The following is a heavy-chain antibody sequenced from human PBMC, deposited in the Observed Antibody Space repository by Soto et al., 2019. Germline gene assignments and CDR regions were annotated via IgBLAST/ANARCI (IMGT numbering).Heavy chain of an antibody. Sequence: PSETLSLTCTLSGGSISSYYWSCIRHAPGKGLEWIGYIYYSGSTNYNPSLKSRVTISVDTSKNQFSLKLSSVTDADTAVYYCAGGLVVVPPAKPFLFQPWGQGTRVNVSS. J-gene: IGHJ5*02. D-gene: IGHD2-2*02. CDR3: AGGLVVVPPAKPFLFQP. CDR1: GGSISSYY. CDR2: IYYSGST. V-gene: IGHV4-59*01.